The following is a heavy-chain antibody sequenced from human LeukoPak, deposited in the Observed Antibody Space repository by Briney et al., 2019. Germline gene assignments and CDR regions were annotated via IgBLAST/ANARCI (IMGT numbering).Heavy chain of an antibody. CDR3: ARPARGTGTRAAAFDI. D-gene: IGHD1-7*01. V-gene: IGHV3-74*01. Sequence: GESLRLSCAASGFTFSSYWMHWVRQAPGKGLVWVSRINSDGSSTSYADSVKGRFTISRDNAKNTLYLQMNSLRAEDTAVYYCARPARGTGTRAAAFDIWGQGTMVTVSS. J-gene: IGHJ3*02. CDR2: INSDGSST. CDR1: GFTFSSYW.